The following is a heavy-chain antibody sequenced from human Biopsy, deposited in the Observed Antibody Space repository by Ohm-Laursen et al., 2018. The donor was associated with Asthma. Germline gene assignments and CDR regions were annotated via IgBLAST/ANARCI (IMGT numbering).Heavy chain of an antibody. CDR2: MYHSGSP. V-gene: IGHV4-39*01. Sequence: GTLSLTCAVSGGSITSSSYYWGWIRQPPGKGMEWIGSMYHSGSPYYHPSLKSRATISGDTSKNQLSLKMSSVTAADTAVYFCVRHQYSSSWSTFDYWGQGALVTVSS. D-gene: IGHD3-22*01. J-gene: IGHJ4*02. CDR3: VRHQYSSSWSTFDY. CDR1: GGSITSSSYY.